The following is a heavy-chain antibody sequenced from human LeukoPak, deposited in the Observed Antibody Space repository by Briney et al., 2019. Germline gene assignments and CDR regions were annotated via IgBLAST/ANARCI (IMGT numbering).Heavy chain of an antibody. V-gene: IGHV3-23*01. Sequence: PGGSLRLSCAASGFTFSSYGMSWVRQAPGKGLEWVSAISGSGGSTYYADSVKGRFTISRDNSKNTLYLQMNSLRAEDTAVYYCAKDLATYYYDSSGYRVAPWGQGTMVTVCS. CDR2: ISGSGGST. J-gene: IGHJ5*02. D-gene: IGHD3-22*01. CDR3: AKDLATYYYDSSGYRVAP. CDR1: GFTFSSYG.